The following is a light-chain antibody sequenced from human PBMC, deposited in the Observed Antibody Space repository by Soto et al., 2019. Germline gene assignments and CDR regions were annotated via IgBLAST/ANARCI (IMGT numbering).Light chain of an antibody. CDR2: GAS. J-gene: IGKJ1*01. V-gene: IGKV3-15*01. Sequence: TVMTQSPAILSASPGERVTLSCRASESVNTNLAWYQQKPGQGPRLLVYGASTRATGIPARFSGSGSGTEFALTISSLQSEVFAVYHCQQYNNWPPAFGQGTKVEMK. CDR3: QQYNNWPPA. CDR1: ESVNTN.